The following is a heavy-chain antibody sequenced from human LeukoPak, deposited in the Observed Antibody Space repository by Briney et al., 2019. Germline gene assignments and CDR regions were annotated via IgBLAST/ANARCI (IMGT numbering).Heavy chain of an antibody. Sequence: SQTLSLTCTVSGGFISRGGYYWSWIRQHPGKGLEWIGYIYYSGSTYYNPSLKSRVTISVDTSKNQFSLKLSSVTAADTAVYYCASLWFGESGDAFDIWGQGTMVTVSS. CDR2: IYYSGST. D-gene: IGHD3-10*01. CDR1: GGFISRGGYY. V-gene: IGHV4-31*03. J-gene: IGHJ3*02. CDR3: ASLWFGESGDAFDI.